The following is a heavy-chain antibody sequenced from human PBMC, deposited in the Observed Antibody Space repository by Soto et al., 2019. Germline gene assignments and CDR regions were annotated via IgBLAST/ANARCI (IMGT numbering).Heavy chain of an antibody. J-gene: IGHJ6*02. V-gene: IGHV1-3*01. CDR1: GYTFATYA. CDR3: ARDLLWTRGYYYYYGMDV. D-gene: IGHD3-10*01. CDR2: INAATGNT. Sequence: ASVRVSCKASGYTFATYALHWVRQAPGQRLEWMGCINAATGNTKYSQKFQGRVTITRDTSASTAYMELSSLRSEDTAVYYCARDLLWTRGYYYYYGMDVWGRGTTVTVSS.